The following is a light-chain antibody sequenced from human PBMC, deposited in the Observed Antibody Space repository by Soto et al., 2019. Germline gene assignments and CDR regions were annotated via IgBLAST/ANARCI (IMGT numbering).Light chain of an antibody. Sequence: DIVMTQSPDSLAVSLVERATINFKSIQSVFLTSNNKNYLAWYQQKPGQPPQLIIYWASTRESGVPERFSGSGSGTDFTLTISSLEAEDVAFYWCQQYFDVPFTFGGGTKVDI. CDR3: QQYFDVPFT. CDR2: WAS. J-gene: IGKJ4*01. V-gene: IGKV4-1*01. CDR1: QSVFLTSNNKNY.